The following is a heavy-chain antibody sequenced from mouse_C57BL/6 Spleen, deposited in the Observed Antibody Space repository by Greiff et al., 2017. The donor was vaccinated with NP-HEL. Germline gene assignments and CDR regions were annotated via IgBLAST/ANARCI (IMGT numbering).Heavy chain of an antibody. D-gene: IGHD2-3*01. Sequence: VQLQQSGAELVRPGTSVKMSCKASGYTFTNYWIGWAKQRPGHGLEWIGDIYPGGGYTNYHEKFKGKATLTSDKSSSTAYMQFSSLTSEDSAIYYSARGEGDGYAYYFDYGGQGTTLTVAS. CDR3: ARGEGDGYAYYFDY. CDR1: GYTFTNYW. CDR2: IYPGGGYT. J-gene: IGHJ2*01. V-gene: IGHV1-63*01.